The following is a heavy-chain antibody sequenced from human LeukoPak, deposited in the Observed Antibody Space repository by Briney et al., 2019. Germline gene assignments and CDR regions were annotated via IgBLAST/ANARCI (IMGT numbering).Heavy chain of an antibody. D-gene: IGHD2-2*03. CDR2: IGTAGDT. J-gene: IGHJ4*02. V-gene: IGHV3-13*01. CDR1: GFTFSSYD. CDR3: ARAGGSCRSTSCFDD. Sequence: AGSLTPSCTASGFTFSSYDMHWVRQATGKGLEWVSGIGTAGDTYYSDSLKGRFTISRNNAKNSLYLQMNGLRVGDTAVYSCARAGGSCRSTSCFDDWGQGTLVTVSS.